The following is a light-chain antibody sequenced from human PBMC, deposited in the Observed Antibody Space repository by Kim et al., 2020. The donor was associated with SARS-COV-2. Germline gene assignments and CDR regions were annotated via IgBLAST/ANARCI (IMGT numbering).Light chain of an antibody. V-gene: IGKV3-11*01. J-gene: IGKJ4*01. CDR2: DAA. Sequence: SQGEGATLSCRASHSIGINVAWYQLARGQAPRLLIYDAAVRATGIPDKFSGSGSGTDFTLTISSLDPEDFAIYFCQQHSTWPPAPSFGGGTKLEI. CDR3: QQHSTWPPAPS. CDR1: HSIGIN.